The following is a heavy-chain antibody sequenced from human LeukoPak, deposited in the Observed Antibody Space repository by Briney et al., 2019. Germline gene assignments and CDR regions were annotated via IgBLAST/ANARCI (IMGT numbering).Heavy chain of an antibody. D-gene: IGHD2-21*01. CDR2: IYYSGST. CDR3: AGAYCGGDCYNPYFQH. CDR1: GGSISSGDYY. Sequence: SETLSLTCTVSGGSISSGDYYWSWLRQPPGTGLEWIGYIYYSGSTYYNPSLKRRVTISVDTSKNQFSLKLSSVTAADTAVYYCAGAYCGGDCYNPYFQHWGQGTLVTVSS. V-gene: IGHV4-30-4*08. J-gene: IGHJ1*01.